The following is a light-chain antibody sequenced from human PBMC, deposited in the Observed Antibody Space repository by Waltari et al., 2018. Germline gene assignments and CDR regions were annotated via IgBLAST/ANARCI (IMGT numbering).Light chain of an antibody. CDR3: QQYYSTMWT. J-gene: IGKJ1*01. CDR1: QSLLSTAKSKNY. Sequence: DIVMTQSPDSLAVSLGDAATINCKSSQSLLSTAKSKNYLGLFQQKPGQPPKLLIYWASSRESGVPDRFSGSGSGTDFTLTISSLQAEDVAIYFCQQYYSTMWTFGQGTKVEI. CDR2: WAS. V-gene: IGKV4-1*01.